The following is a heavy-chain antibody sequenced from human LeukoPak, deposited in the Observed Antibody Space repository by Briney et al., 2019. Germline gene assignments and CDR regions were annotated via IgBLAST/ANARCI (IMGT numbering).Heavy chain of an antibody. V-gene: IGHV2-5*02. D-gene: IGHD3-10*01. J-gene: IGHJ4*02. CDR2: IYWDDDK. Sequence: SGPTLVKPTQTLTLTCTFSGFSLSTSGVGVGWIRQPPGKALEWLSLIYWDDDKRYSPSLKSRLTITKDTSKNQVVLTMTNMDPVDTATYYCAHRLTFMVRGAYHDYFDYWGQGTLVTVSS. CDR1: GFSLSTSGVG. CDR3: AHRLTFMVRGAYHDYFDY.